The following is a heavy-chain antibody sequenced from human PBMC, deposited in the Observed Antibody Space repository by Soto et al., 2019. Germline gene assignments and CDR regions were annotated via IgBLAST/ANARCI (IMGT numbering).Heavy chain of an antibody. CDR2: IWYDGSNK. CDR1: GFTFSSYG. Sequence: QVQLVESGGGVVQPGRSLRLSCAASGFTFSSYGMHWVRQAPGKGLEWVAVIWYDGSNKYYADSVKGRFTISRDNSKNTLYLQMNSLRAEDTAVYYCARTAVYSSQNFDYLGQGTLVTVSS. J-gene: IGHJ4*02. D-gene: IGHD6-19*01. CDR3: ARTAVYSSQNFDY. V-gene: IGHV3-33*01.